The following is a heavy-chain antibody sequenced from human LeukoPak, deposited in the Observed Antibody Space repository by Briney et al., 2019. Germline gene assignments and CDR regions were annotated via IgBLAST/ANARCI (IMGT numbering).Heavy chain of an antibody. CDR3: ARQRGSGCLDY. CDR2: INGDGSSS. V-gene: IGHV3-74*01. CDR1: TFTFSTYW. D-gene: IGHD6-19*01. J-gene: IGHJ4*02. Sequence: GGSLRLSCEASTFTFSTYWMHWVRQVPGKGLVWVSYINGDGSSSTYADSVKGRLTISRDNAKNTLYLQMNSLRAEDTAVYYCARQRGSGCLDYWGQGTLVTVSS.